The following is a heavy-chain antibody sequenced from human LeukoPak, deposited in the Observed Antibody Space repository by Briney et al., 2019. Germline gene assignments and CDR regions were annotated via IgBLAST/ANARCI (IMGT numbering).Heavy chain of an antibody. CDR2: INHSGST. V-gene: IGHV4-34*01. CDR1: GGSFSGYY. CDR3: ARHPKRRYCSGGSCYSASFDY. Sequence: SETLSLTCAVYGGSFSGYYWSWIRQPPGKGLEWVGEINHSGSTNYNQSLKSRVTISVDTSKNQFSLKLSSVTAADTAVYYCARHPKRRYCSGGSCYSASFDYWGQGTLVTVSS. D-gene: IGHD2-15*01. J-gene: IGHJ4*02.